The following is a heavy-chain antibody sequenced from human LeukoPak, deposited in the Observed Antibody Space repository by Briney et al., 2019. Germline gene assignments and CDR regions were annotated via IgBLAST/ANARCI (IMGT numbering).Heavy chain of an antibody. Sequence: GPSLRLSCAASGFTFSTNAMSWVRQPPGKGMEWVSAISGSGGSTYYADSVKGRFTISRDNSKNTLYLQMNSLRAEDTAVYYCAGEKIREFDYWGQGTLVTVSS. J-gene: IGHJ4*02. CDR3: AGEKIREFDY. CDR2: ISGSGGST. V-gene: IGHV3-23*01. CDR1: GFTFSTNA.